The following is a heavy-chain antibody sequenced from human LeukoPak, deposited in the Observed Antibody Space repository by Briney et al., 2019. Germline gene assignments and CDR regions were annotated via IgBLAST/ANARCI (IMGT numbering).Heavy chain of an antibody. D-gene: IGHD6-13*01. CDR3: ARPPGIAAAWFDP. Sequence: SETLSLTCTLSGGSISSSSYYWGWIRQPPGKGLEWIGSIYYSGNTYYNPSLKSRVTISADTSKDQFSLKLSSITAADTAFYYCARPPGIAAAWFDPWGQGTLVTVSS. J-gene: IGHJ5*02. V-gene: IGHV4-39*01. CDR1: GGSISSSSYY. CDR2: IYYSGNT.